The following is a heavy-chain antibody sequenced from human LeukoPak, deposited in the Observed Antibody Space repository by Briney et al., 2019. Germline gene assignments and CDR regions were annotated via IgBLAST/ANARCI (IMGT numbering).Heavy chain of an antibody. Sequence: PSETLSLTCTVSGYSISSGYYWGWIRQPPGKGLGWIGSIYHSGSTYYNPSLKSRVTISVDTSKNQFSLKLSSVTAADTAVYYCARDPKYSSSWWDYYYGMDVWGQGTTVTVSS. V-gene: IGHV4-38-2*02. CDR1: GYSISSGYY. J-gene: IGHJ6*02. D-gene: IGHD6-13*01. CDR3: ARDPKYSSSWWDYYYGMDV. CDR2: IYHSGST.